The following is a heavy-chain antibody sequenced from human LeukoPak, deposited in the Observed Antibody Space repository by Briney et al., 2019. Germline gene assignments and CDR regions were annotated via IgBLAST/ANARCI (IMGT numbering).Heavy chain of an antibody. J-gene: IGHJ4*02. CDR3: ARSRGSYHTNFDY. CDR1: GFTFSSYW. Sequence: GGSLRLSCAASGFTFSSYWMSWVRQAPGKGLEWVANIKQDGSEKYYVDSVKGRFTISRDNAKNSLYLQMNSLGAEDTAVYYCARSRGSYHTNFDYWGQGTLVTVSS. CDR2: IKQDGSEK. V-gene: IGHV3-7*01. D-gene: IGHD1-26*01.